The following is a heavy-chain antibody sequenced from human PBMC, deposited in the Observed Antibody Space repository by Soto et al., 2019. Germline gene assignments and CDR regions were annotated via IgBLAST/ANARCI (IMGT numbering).Heavy chain of an antibody. J-gene: IGHJ4*02. CDR3: ARDIFLTYYYGSGSYSTDY. Sequence: ASVKVSCKASGYTFTGYYMHWVRQAPGQGLEWMGWIHPNSGGTNYAQKFQGRVTMTRDTSISTAYMELSRLRSDDTAVYYCARDIFLTYYYGSGSYSTDYWGQGTLVTVSS. CDR1: GYTFTGYY. D-gene: IGHD3-10*01. CDR2: IHPNSGGT. V-gene: IGHV1-2*02.